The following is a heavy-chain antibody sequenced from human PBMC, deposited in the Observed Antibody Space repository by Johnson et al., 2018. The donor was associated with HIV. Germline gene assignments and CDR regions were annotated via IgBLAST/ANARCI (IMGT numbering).Heavy chain of an antibody. CDR3: ARDQGVWAARPEDAFDV. J-gene: IGHJ3*01. Sequence: QVQLVESGGGVVQPGRSLRLSCAASGFTFSSYGMHWVRQAPGKGLEWVAVIWYDGSNKYYADSVKGRFTISRDNSKNTLYLQMNSLRAEDTAVYYCARDQGVWAARPEDAFDVWGQGTMVTVSS. V-gene: IGHV3-33*01. CDR2: IWYDGSNK. D-gene: IGHD6-6*01. CDR1: GFTFSSYG.